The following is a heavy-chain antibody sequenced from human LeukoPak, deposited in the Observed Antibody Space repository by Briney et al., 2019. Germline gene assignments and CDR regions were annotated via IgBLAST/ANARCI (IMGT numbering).Heavy chain of an antibody. D-gene: IGHD5-24*01. CDR3: AKDSIPDGYNSLDY. J-gene: IGHJ4*02. Sequence: GGSLRLSCGASGFTFSGFSMNWVRQAPGKGVEWVSSIYGNGGRTFYSDSVQARFTISRDTSTNTLYLQMDSLRVEDTAIYYCAKDSIPDGYNSLDYWGQGTLVTVSS. V-gene: IGHV3-23*01. CDR2: IYGNGGRT. CDR1: GFTFSGFS.